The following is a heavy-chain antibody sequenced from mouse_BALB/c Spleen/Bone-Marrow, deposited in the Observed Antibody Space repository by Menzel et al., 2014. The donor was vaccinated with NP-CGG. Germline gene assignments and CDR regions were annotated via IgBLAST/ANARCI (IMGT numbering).Heavy chain of an antibody. V-gene: IGHV1S41*01. CDR2: IAPGSGST. Sequence: DLVKPGASVKLSCKASGYTFTSYRINWIKQRPGQGLEWIGRIAPGSGSTYYNEIFKGKATLTVDTSSSTAYIQLSSLSSEDSAVYFCARRYFDVWGAGTTVTVSS. CDR3: ARRYFDV. J-gene: IGHJ1*01. CDR1: GYTFTSYR.